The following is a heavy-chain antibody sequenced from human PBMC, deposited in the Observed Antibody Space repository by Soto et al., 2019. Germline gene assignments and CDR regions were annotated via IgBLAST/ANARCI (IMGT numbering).Heavy chain of an antibody. D-gene: IGHD4-4*01. CDR3: ARAPYSNAWYRFDL. J-gene: IGHJ4*02. Sequence: QLVESGGGLVQPGGSLRLSCEASGFTFSGYWMSWVRQDPGKGLEWVADIKHDGSVQYYVDSVKGRLTISRDNAKKQLYLQMHGLRAEDTALYYCARAPYSNAWYRFDLWGQGTLVTVSS. CDR1: GFTFSGYW. V-gene: IGHV3-7*03. CDR2: IKHDGSVQ.